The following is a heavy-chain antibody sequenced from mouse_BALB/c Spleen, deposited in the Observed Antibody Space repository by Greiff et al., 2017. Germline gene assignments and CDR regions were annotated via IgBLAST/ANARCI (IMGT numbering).Heavy chain of an antibody. D-gene: IGHD1-1*01. J-gene: IGHJ4*01. CDR3: ARNYGSIYDYAMDY. CDR1: GYTFTDYA. V-gene: IGHV1S137*01. CDR2: ISTYYGDA. Sequence: QVQLQQSGAELVRPGVSVKISCKGSGYTFTDYAMHWVKQSHAKSLEWIGVISTYYGDASYNQKFKGKATMTVDKSSSTAYMELARLTSEDSAIYYCARNYGSIYDYAMDYWGQGTSVTVSS.